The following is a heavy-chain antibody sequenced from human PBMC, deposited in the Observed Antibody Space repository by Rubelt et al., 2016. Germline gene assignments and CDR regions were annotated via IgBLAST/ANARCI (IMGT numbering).Heavy chain of an antibody. Sequence: ATGEGLEWVSAISGSGGSTYYADSVKGRFTISRDNSKNTLYLQMNSLRAEDTAVYYCAKDWNSSGWYGGVFDIWGQGTMVTVSS. CDR2: ISGSGGST. CDR3: AKDWNSSGWYGGVFDI. D-gene: IGHD6-19*01. J-gene: IGHJ3*02. V-gene: IGHV3-23*01.